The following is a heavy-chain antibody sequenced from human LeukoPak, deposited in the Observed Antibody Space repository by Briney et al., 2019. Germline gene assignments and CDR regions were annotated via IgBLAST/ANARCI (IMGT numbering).Heavy chain of an antibody. CDR1: GGSISSYY. D-gene: IGHD2-2*02. J-gene: IGHJ6*03. CDR3: ARGPPPYTDYYYYYMDV. Sequence: SETLSLTCTVSGGSISSYYWSWIRQPAGKGLEWIGRIYTSGSTNYNPSLKSRVTMSVATSKNQFSLKLSSVTAADTAVYYCARGPPPYTDYYYYYMDVWGKGTTVTVSS. V-gene: IGHV4-4*07. CDR2: IYTSGST.